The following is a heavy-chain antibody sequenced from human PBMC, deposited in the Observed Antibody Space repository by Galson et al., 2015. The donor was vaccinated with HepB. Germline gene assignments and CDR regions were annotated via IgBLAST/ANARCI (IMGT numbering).Heavy chain of an antibody. Sequence: SLRLSCAASGFTFRTYSMHWVRQAPGKGLEWVSSISSSRTDIYYADSVKGRFTFSRDNTKNSLHLQMNSLRAEDTAVYYCARGGDLNWFDPWGQGTLVTVSS. CDR3: ARGGDLNWFDP. V-gene: IGHV3-21*01. CDR2: ISSSRTDI. J-gene: IGHJ5*02. CDR1: GFTFRTYS. D-gene: IGHD2-21*02.